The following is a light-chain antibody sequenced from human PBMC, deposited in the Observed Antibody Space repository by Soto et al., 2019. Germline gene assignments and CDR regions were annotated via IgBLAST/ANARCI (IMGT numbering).Light chain of an antibody. V-gene: IGKV3-20*01. CDR3: QQYGSSSIT. CDR1: QSVRSSY. CDR2: GAS. J-gene: IGKJ5*01. Sequence: EIVLTQSPATLSLSPGERATLSCRASQSVRSSYLAWYQQKPGQAPRLLIYGASSRATGIPDRFSGSASGTDFTLTITGLEPEDFAVYYCQQYGSSSITFGQGTRLEIK.